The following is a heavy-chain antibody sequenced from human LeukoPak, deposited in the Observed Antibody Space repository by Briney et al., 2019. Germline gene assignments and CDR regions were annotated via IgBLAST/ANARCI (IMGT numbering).Heavy chain of an antibody. Sequence: PGGSLRLSCSASGFTFSSHGMHWVRQAPGKGLEWVAVISYDGSNKYYADSVKGRFTISRDNSKNTLYLQMNSLRAEDTAVYYCASSWAYFDSWGQGTLVTVSS. CDR3: ASSWAYFDS. CDR1: GFTFSSHG. V-gene: IGHV3-30*03. D-gene: IGHD6-13*01. CDR2: ISYDGSNK. J-gene: IGHJ4*02.